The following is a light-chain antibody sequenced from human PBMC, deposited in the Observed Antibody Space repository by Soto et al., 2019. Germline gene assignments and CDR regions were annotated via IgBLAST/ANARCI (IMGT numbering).Light chain of an antibody. CDR3: QQSYSTPPT. Sequence: DIKMTQSPSSLSASVGDRVTITCRASQYISNYLNWYQQKSGTAPKLLIHTASTLQSGVPSRFSGRGSGPDFTLTISSVQPDDFAIYFCQQSYSTPPTFGQGTTSEIK. J-gene: IGKJ2*01. CDR2: TAS. CDR1: QYISNY. V-gene: IGKV1-39*01.